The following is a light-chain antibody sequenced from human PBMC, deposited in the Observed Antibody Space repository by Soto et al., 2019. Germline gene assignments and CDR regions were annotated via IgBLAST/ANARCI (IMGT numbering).Light chain of an antibody. V-gene: IGKV3-11*01. CDR2: DAS. CDR3: LQRSNWPLT. Sequence: EIVLTQSPATLSLSPGERATLSCRASQSVSSYLAWYQQKPGQAPRLLIYDASNRATGIPDRFSGSGSGTDFTLTISSLEPEDFAVFYCLQRSNWPLTFGGGTKVGIK. J-gene: IGKJ4*01. CDR1: QSVSSY.